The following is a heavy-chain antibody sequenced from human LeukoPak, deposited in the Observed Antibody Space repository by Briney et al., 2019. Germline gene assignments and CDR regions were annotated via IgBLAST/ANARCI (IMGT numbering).Heavy chain of an antibody. CDR1: GGSISGSNW. J-gene: IGHJ4*02. Sequence: SGTLSLTCAVSGGSISGSNWWSWVRQPPGKGLEWIGEIYHSGSTNYNPSLKSRVTISVDKSKNQFSLKLSSVTAADTAVYYCARDDGGVRGVFDYWGQGTLVTISS. V-gene: IGHV4-4*02. D-gene: IGHD3-10*01. CDR3: ARDDGGVRGVFDY. CDR2: IYHSGST.